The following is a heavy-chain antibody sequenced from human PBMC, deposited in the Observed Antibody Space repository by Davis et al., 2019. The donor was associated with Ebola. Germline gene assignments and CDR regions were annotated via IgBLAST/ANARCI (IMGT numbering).Heavy chain of an antibody. CDR2: ISYDGSNK. D-gene: IGHD6-13*01. Sequence: PGGSLRLSCAASGFTFSSYGMHWVRQAPGKGLEWVAVISYDGSNKYYADSVKGRFTISRDNAKNSLYLQMNSLRAEDTALYYCARDKDGIAADYWGQGTLVTVSS. V-gene: IGHV3-30*12. CDR3: ARDKDGIAADY. J-gene: IGHJ4*02. CDR1: GFTFSSYG.